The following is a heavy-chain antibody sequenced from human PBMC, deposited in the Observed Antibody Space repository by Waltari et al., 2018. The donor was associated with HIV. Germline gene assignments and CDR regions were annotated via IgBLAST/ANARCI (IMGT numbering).Heavy chain of an antibody. Sequence: HVQLVQSGTEVKRPGAPVKVSCKASRYTFSNHDINCVRQAPGQGLDWMGWMNPKSGNTGFAQKLKGRGTLARNTSISTAYMELRSLRSEDTAVYFCARSSGWSYCDYWGRGTLVTVPS. J-gene: IGHJ4*01. D-gene: IGHD2-15*01. V-gene: IGHV1-8*01. CDR1: RYTFSNHD. CDR2: MNPKSGNT. CDR3: ARSSGWSYCDY.